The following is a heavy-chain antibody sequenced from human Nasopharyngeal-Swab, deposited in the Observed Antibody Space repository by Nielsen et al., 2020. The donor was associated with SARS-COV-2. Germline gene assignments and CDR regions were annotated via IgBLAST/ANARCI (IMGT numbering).Heavy chain of an antibody. CDR3: ARINWNYYYYYGMDV. V-gene: IGHV4-61*02. CDR2: IYTSGST. D-gene: IGHD1-20*01. Sequence: RPATGKGLEWIGRIYTSGSTNYNPSLKSRVTISVDTSKNQFSLKLSSVTAADTAVYYCARINWNYYYYYGMDVWGQGTTVTVSS. J-gene: IGHJ6*02.